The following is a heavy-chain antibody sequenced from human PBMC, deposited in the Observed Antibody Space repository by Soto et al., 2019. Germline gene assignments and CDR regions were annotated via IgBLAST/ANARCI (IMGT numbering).Heavy chain of an antibody. Sequence: GASVKVSCKASGFTFTSSAVQWVRQARGQRLEWIGWIVVGSGNTNYAQKFQERVTITRDMSTSTAYMELSSLRSEDTAVYYCAAYHDYSNYGGIDYWGQGTLVTVSS. CDR3: AAYHDYSNYGGIDY. V-gene: IGHV1-58*01. CDR1: GFTFTSSA. J-gene: IGHJ4*02. D-gene: IGHD4-4*01. CDR2: IVVGSGNT.